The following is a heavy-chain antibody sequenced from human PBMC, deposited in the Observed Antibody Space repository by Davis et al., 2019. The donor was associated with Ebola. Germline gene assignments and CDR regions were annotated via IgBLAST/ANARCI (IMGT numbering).Heavy chain of an antibody. D-gene: IGHD3-10*01. V-gene: IGHV1-2*06. Sequence: AASVKVSCKASGYTLTNYYLHWVRQAPGQGLEWMGRMNPSSGGTNYAQKFQGRVTMTRDTSTSTVYMELSSLRSGDTAVYYCARDRGGDYSFDYWGQGTLVTVSS. CDR1: GYTLTNYY. J-gene: IGHJ4*02. CDR3: ARDRGGDYSFDY. CDR2: MNPSSGGT.